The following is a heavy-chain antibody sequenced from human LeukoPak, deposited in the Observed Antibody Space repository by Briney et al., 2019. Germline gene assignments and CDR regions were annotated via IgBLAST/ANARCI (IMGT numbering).Heavy chain of an antibody. J-gene: IGHJ4*02. CDR2: INAGNGNT. D-gene: IGHD5-24*01. CDR1: GYSFSTYT. CDR3: AREIDRDDYNRFFDY. Sequence: ASVKVSCKASGYSFSTYTMNWVRQAPGQRLEWMGWINAGNGNTKYSQRFQGRVTITRDTSASTAYMEMRSLRSEDTAVYYCAREIDRDDYNRFFDYWGQGTLVTVSS. V-gene: IGHV1-3*01.